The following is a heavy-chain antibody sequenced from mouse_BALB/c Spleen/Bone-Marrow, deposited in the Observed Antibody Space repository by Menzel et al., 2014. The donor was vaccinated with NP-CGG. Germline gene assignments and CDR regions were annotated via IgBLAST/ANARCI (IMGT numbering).Heavy chain of an antibody. CDR1: GYTFTIYW. CDR2: IDPSIGYT. Sequence: QVQLQQPGAELAKPGVSVKMSCKASGYTFTIYWMQWVKQRPGQGLEWIGDIDPSIGYTEYNHKSKDKPTLTADKSSGTAYGQLGSLTCGDAAIYYCARSGTIVDPALICWGQGTLVTASA. CDR3: ARSGTIVDPALIC. J-gene: IGHJ3*01. D-gene: IGHD1-1*01. V-gene: IGHV1-7*01.